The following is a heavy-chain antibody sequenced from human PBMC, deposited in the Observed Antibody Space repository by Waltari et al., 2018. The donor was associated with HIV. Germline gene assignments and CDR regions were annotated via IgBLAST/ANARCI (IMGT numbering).Heavy chain of an antibody. D-gene: IGHD3-3*01. V-gene: IGHV1-46*01. CDR1: GYTFTSYY. CDR2: INPSCGST. J-gene: IGHJ4*02. Sequence: QVQLVQSGAEVKKPGASVKVSCKASGYTFTSYYMHWVRQAPGQGLEWMGLINPSCGSTIYAKKFQGRVTMTRDTSTSTVYMELSSLRSEDTAVYYCARVAIFGVGGVSDYWGQGTLVTVSS. CDR3: ARVAIFGVGGVSDY.